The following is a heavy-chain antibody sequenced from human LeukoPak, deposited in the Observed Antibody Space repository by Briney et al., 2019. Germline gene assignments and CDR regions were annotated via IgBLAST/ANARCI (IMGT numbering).Heavy chain of an antibody. V-gene: IGHV3-53*04. D-gene: IGHD3-10*01. J-gene: IGHJ4*02. CDR1: GFIVSNNY. CDR3: ARSTTFYHGSGSSSASLDY. Sequence: GGSLRLSCAASGFIVSNNYMSWVRQAPGKGLEWVSVIYIGDSTKYADSVKGRFTISRHKSKNTLYLQMNSLRVEDTAVYYCARSTTFYHGSGSSSASLDYWGQGTLVTVSS. CDR2: IYIGDST.